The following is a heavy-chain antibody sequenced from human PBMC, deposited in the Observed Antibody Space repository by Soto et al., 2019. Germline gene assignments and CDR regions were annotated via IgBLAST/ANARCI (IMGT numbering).Heavy chain of an antibody. CDR2: FDPEDAET. Sequence: QVQLVQSGAEVKKPGASVKVSCKVSRYTVSDLSMHWVRQAPGKGLEWMGGFDPEDAETIYAQKFQGRVTMTEDTSTDTAYMELSSLRSEDTAVYYCATGEVTKFYYQGMDVWGQGTTVTVSS. D-gene: IGHD4-17*01. CDR3: ATGEVTKFYYQGMDV. V-gene: IGHV1-24*01. CDR1: RYTVSDLS. J-gene: IGHJ6*02.